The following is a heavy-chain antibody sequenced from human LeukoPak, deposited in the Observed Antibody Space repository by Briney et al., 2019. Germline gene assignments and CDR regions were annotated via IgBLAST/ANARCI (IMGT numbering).Heavy chain of an antibody. J-gene: IGHJ4*02. V-gene: IGHV4-39*07. CDR1: GGSISSSSYY. Sequence: SETLSLTCTVSGGSISSSSYYWGWIRQPPGKGLEWIGSIYYSGSTYYNPSLKSRVTISVDTSKNQFSLKLSSVTAADTAVYYCAREGPDNSSSWYYFDYGGQGTLVTVSS. D-gene: IGHD6-13*01. CDR3: AREGPDNSSSWYYFDY. CDR2: IYYSGST.